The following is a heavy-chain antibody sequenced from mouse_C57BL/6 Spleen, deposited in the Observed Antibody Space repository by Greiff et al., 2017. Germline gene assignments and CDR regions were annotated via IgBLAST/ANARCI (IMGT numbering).Heavy chain of an antibody. CDR1: GYAFSSYW. J-gene: IGHJ4*01. Sequence: VQLQQSGAELVKPGASVKISCKASGYAFSSYWMNWVKQRPGKGLEWIGQIYPGDGDTNYNGKFKGKATLTADKSSSTAYMQLSSLTSEDSAVYFCARSYDGSSYAMDYWGQGTSVTVSS. CDR2: IYPGDGDT. V-gene: IGHV1-80*01. CDR3: ARSYDGSSYAMDY. D-gene: IGHD1-1*01.